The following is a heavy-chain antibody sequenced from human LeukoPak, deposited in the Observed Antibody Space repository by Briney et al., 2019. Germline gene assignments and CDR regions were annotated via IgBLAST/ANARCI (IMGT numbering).Heavy chain of an antibody. CDR1: GGSTNSYY. CDR3: ARGIAVAGTSY. CDR2: IDYSGRT. V-gene: IGHV4-59*12. Sequence: SETLSLTCTVSGGSTNSYYWSWIRQPPGKGLEWIGYIDYSGRTKYNPSLKSRVTVSVDTSKNQFSLKLSSVTAADTAVYYCARGIAVAGTSYWGQGTLVTVSS. D-gene: IGHD6-19*01. J-gene: IGHJ4*02.